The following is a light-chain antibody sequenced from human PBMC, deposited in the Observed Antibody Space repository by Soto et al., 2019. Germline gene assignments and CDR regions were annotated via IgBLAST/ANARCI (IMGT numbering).Light chain of an antibody. CDR1: SSDVGGYNY. V-gene: IGLV2-8*01. J-gene: IGLJ1*01. CDR3: SSYAGSSNEV. Sequence: QSVLTQPPSASGSPGQSVTISCTGTSSDVGGYNYVSWYQQHPGKAPKLMIYEVSKRPSGVPDRFSGSKSGNTASLTVSGLQAEDEADYYCSSYAGSSNEVFGTGTKVSV. CDR2: EVS.